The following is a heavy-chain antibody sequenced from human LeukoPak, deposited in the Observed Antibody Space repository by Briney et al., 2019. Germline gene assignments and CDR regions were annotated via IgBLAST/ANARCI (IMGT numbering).Heavy chain of an antibody. J-gene: IGHJ5*02. CDR2: IIPIFGTA. CDR3: ASMAPLCSGGSCPHGIWFDP. D-gene: IGHD2-15*01. V-gene: IGHV1-69*13. CDR1: GGTFSSYA. Sequence: ASVKVSCKASGGTFSSYAISWVRQAPGQGLEWMGGIIPIFGTANYAQKFQGRVTITADESTSTAYMELSSLRSEDTAVYYCASMAPLCSGGSCPHGIWFDPWGQGTLVTASS.